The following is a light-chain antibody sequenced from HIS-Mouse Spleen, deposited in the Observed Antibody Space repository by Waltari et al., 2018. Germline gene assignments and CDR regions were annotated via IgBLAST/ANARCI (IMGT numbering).Light chain of an antibody. J-gene: IGLJ2*01. CDR2: EGS. V-gene: IGLV2-23*03. CDR3: CSYAGSSTFVV. CDR1: SSDVGSYNL. Sequence: QSALTQPASVSGSPGQSITISCTGTSSDVGSYNLVSCYQQHPGKAPKLMISEGSKRPSGVSTRFSGSKSGNTASLTISGLQAEDEADYYCCSYAGSSTFVVFGGGTKLTVL.